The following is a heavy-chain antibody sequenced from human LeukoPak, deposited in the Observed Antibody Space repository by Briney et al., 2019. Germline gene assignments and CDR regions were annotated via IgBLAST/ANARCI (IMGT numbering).Heavy chain of an antibody. Sequence: GGSLRLSCAASGFTFSSYSMNWVRQAPGKGLEWVSSISSSSSYIYYADSVKGRFTISRDNSKNTLYLQMNSLRAEDTAVYYCASFTSSDQNYMDVWGKGTTVTVSS. CDR1: GFTFSSYS. V-gene: IGHV3-21*01. J-gene: IGHJ6*03. CDR3: ASFTSSDQNYMDV. CDR2: ISSSSSYI. D-gene: IGHD2-2*01.